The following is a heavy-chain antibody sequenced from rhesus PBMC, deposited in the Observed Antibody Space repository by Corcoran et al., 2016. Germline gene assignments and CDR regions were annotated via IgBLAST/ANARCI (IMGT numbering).Heavy chain of an antibody. D-gene: IGHD6-25*01. CDR2: ISGREGST. Sequence: QLQLQESGPGLVKPSETLSLTCAVSGVSISSNYWSWIRQPPGKDREWFGRISGREGSTAYTPSLKSRLTISPDTSKKKFSLKLSSVTAADTAVYYCATSLYTGRYFDIWGPGTPVTISS. J-gene: IGHJ2*01. CDR3: ATSLYTGRYFDI. CDR1: GVSISSNY. V-gene: IGHV4-173*01.